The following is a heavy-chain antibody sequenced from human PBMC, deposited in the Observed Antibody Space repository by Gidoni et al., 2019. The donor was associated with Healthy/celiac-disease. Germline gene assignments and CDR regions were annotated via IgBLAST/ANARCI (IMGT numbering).Heavy chain of an antibody. V-gene: IGHV3-30-3*01. CDR3: ARDISYSSGWYEGGDY. J-gene: IGHJ4*02. Sequence: QVQLVESGGGVVQPGRSLRLSCAASGFTFSRYAMHWGRQAPGKGLEWVAVISYDGSNKDYADSVKGRFTISRDNSKNTLYLQMNSLRAEDTAVYYCARDISYSSGWYEGGDYWGQGTLVTVSS. CDR1: GFTFSRYA. D-gene: IGHD6-19*01. CDR2: ISYDGSNK.